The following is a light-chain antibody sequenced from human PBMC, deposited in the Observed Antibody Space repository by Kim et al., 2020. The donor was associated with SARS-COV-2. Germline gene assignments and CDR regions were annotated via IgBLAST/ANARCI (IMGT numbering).Light chain of an antibody. CDR3: QQRADWPNT. CDR1: QSIFTY. V-gene: IGKV3-11*01. J-gene: IGKJ5*01. Sequence: LSPGERATLSCRASQSIFTYLAWYQQTPGQAPRLLIYDASKRATDIPPRFSGSGSGTDFTLTINSLEPEDFAVYYCQQRADWPNTFGHGTRLEIK. CDR2: DAS.